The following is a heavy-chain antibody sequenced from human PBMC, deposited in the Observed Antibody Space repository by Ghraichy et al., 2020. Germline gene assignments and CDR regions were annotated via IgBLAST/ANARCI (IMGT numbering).Heavy chain of an antibody. CDR3: ARDTFFGVVITAYYYYGMDV. Sequence: LSLTCAASGFTFSSYSMNWVRQAPGKGLEWVSSISSSSSYIYYADSVKGRFTISRDNAKNSLYLQMNSLRAEDTAVYYCARDTFFGVVITAYYYYGMDVWGQGTTVNVSS. D-gene: IGHD3-3*01. CDR2: ISSSSSYI. V-gene: IGHV3-21*01. J-gene: IGHJ6*02. CDR1: GFTFSSYS.